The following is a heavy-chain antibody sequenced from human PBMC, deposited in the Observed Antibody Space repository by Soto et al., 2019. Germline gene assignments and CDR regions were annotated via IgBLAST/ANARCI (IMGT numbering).Heavy chain of an antibody. V-gene: IGHV1-46*02. CDR2: IYPSGGAT. CDR3: ARDLSYNFYDF. D-gene: IGHD3-3*01. Sequence: QVQLDQSGAEVRKPGASVRISCKTSGETFDDYYVHWVRQAPGQGLEWIGKIYPSGGATNYAQKFRVRATLTRDTSTTTVYMDLSGLTSEDTAIYYCARDLSYNFYDFWGQGTQVTVSS. CDR1: GETFDDYY. J-gene: IGHJ4*02.